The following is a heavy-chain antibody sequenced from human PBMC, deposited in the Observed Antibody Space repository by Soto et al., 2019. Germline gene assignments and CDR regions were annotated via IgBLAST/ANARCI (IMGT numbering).Heavy chain of an antibody. D-gene: IGHD3-22*01. Sequence: PSDTLSLTCTVSGGSISIGGYYWSWIRQHPGKGLEWIGYIYYSGSTSYNPSLKSRVTISVDTSKNQFSLKLSSVTAADTAVYYCARRVEAPYSSDYYYYYGIDVWGQGTTVTVSS. CDR1: GGSISIGGYY. J-gene: IGHJ6*02. CDR3: ARRVEAPYSSDYYYYYGIDV. CDR2: IYYSGST. V-gene: IGHV4-61*08.